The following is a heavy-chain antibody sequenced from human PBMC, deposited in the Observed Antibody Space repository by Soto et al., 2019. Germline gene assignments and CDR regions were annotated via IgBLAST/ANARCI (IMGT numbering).Heavy chain of an antibody. Sequence: EVQLVESGGGLVQPGGSLRLSCAASGFTFSSYWMSWVRQAPGKGLEWVANIKQDGSEKYYVDSVKGRFTISRDNAKNSLYLQMNSLRAEDTAVYYCARVSSPPTGYCSGTSCYSGGFDPWGQGTLVTVSS. D-gene: IGHD2-2*01. CDR1: GFTFSSYW. CDR2: IKQDGSEK. J-gene: IGHJ5*02. CDR3: ARVSSPPTGYCSGTSCYSGGFDP. V-gene: IGHV3-7*01.